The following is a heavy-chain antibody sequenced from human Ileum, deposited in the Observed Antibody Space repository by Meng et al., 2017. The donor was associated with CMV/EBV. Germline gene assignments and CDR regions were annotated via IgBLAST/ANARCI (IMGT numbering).Heavy chain of an antibody. D-gene: IGHD1-26*01. V-gene: IGHV1-2*02. Sequence: VHLVQSAAEVTTPGAYVKVSCTASGYTFTGYYLHWVRQAPGQGLEWIAWINPNTGTTDYAQQFRGRVTMTRDTSISTAYMELSSLKSDDTAVYYCARGGGAADYWGQGTLVTVSS. CDR3: ARGGGAADY. CDR2: INPNTGTT. CDR1: GYTFTGYY. J-gene: IGHJ4*02.